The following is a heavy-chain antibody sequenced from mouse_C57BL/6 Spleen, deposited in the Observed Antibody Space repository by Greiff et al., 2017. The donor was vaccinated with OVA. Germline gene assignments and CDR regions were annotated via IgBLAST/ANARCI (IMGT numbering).Heavy chain of an antibody. Sequence: EVQLQQSGPELVKPGASVKISCKASGYSFTDYNMNWVKQSNGKSLEWIGVINPNYGTTSYNQKFKGKATLTVDQSSSTAYMQLNSLTSEDSAVCYCARKGSITTVVATDWYFDVWGTGTTVTVSS. D-gene: IGHD1-1*01. J-gene: IGHJ1*03. CDR2: INPNYGTT. CDR3: ARKGSITTVVATDWYFDV. CDR1: GYSFTDYN. V-gene: IGHV1-39*01.